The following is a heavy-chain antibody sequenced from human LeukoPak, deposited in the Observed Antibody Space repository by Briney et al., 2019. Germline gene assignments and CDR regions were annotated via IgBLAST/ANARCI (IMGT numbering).Heavy chain of an antibody. D-gene: IGHD3-10*01. J-gene: IGHJ4*02. CDR1: GFTVSSNY. Sequence: GGSLRLSCAASGFTVSSNYMSWVRQAPGKGLEWVSVIYSGGSTSYADSVKGRFTISRDNSKNTLYLQMNSLRAEDTAVYYCARGLWFGELPNKMTPFDYWGQGTLVTVSS. V-gene: IGHV3-66*01. CDR3: ARGLWFGELPNKMTPFDY. CDR2: IYSGGST.